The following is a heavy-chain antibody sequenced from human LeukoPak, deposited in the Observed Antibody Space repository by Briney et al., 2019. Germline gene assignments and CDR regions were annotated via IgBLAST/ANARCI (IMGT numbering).Heavy chain of an antibody. CDR2: IYYSGST. Sequence: SESLSLTCTVSGGSVSSGFYYWSWIRQPPGKGLEWIGYIYYSGSTNYNPSLKSRVTISVDTSKNQFSLKLNSVTAADTAVYYCARALTGYYYLDHWGQGTLVTVSS. J-gene: IGHJ4*02. V-gene: IGHV4-61*01. CDR1: GGSVSSGFYY. CDR3: ARALTGYYYLDH. D-gene: IGHD3-9*01.